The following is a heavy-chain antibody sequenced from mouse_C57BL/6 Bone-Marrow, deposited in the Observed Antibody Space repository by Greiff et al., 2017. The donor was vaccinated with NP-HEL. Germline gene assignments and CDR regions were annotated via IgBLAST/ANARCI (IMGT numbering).Heavy chain of an antibody. CDR1: GYSFTGYY. J-gene: IGHJ4*01. V-gene: IGHV1-42*01. Sequence: DVQLQESGPELVKPGASVKISCKASGYSFTGYYMNWVKQSPEKSLEWIGEINPSTGGTTYNQKFKAKATLTVDKSSSTAYMQLKSLTSEDSAVYYCARRRDGYHGYYAMDYWGQGTSVTVSS. D-gene: IGHD2-3*01. CDR3: ARRRDGYHGYYAMDY. CDR2: INPSTGGT.